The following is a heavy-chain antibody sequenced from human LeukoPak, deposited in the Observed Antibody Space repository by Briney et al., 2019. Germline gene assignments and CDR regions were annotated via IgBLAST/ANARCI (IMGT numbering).Heavy chain of an antibody. J-gene: IGHJ4*02. V-gene: IGHV1-46*01. CDR1: GYTFTTYY. CDR3: ARGRIPATRSYFDY. CDR2: INPSSGST. Sequence: ASVKVSCKASGYTFTTYYMHWVRQAPGQGLEWMGTINPSSGSTTYAQSFQGRVTMTRDTSTTTVYMELSSLRSEDTAVYYCARGRIPATRSYFDYWGQGTLVTVSS. D-gene: IGHD6-13*01.